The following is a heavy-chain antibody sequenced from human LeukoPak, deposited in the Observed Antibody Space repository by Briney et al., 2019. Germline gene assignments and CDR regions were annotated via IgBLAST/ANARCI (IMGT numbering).Heavy chain of an antibody. V-gene: IGHV3-33*01. CDR2: IWYDGSNK. CDR1: GFTFSSYG. Sequence: PGRSLRLSCAASGFTFSSYGMHWVRQAPGKGLEWVAVIWYDGSNKYYADSVKGRFTISRDNSKNTLYLQMNSLRAEDTAVYYCAREVGDGCNFFDYWGQGTLVTVSS. J-gene: IGHJ4*02. D-gene: IGHD5-24*01. CDR3: AREVGDGCNFFDY.